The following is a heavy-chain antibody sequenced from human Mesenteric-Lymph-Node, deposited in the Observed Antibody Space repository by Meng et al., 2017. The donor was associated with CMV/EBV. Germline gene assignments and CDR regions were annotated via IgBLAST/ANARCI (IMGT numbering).Heavy chain of an antibody. CDR1: GFTFKNYE. D-gene: IGHD1-26*01. CDR3: ARGLTSGFDY. Sequence: GGSLRLSCAASGFTFKNYELNWVRQAPGKGLEWISYINGAGSATYYADSVKGRFSISRDNGKISFYLQMNSLRIEDTAVYYCARGLTSGFDYWGQGALVTVSS. CDR2: INGAGSAT. J-gene: IGHJ4*02. V-gene: IGHV3-48*03.